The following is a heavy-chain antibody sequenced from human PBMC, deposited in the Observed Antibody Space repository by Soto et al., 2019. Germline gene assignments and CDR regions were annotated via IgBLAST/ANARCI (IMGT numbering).Heavy chain of an antibody. CDR3: ARYGSGSPYYFDH. J-gene: IGHJ4*02. D-gene: IGHD1-26*01. CDR2: IVPHSGTS. V-gene: IGHV1-69*01. CDR1: GGTFSSHS. Sequence: QVQLVQSGAEVRKPGSSVKVSCKASGGTFSSHSFSWLRQAPGQGLEWMGGIVPHSGTSNYAQKFQDRLTLSANESTSTAYMELSTLTSEDTAVYYCARYGSGSPYYFDHWGQGTQVTVSS.